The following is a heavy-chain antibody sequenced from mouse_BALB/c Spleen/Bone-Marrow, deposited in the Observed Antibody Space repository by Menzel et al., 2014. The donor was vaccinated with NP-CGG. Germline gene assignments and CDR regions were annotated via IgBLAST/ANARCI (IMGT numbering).Heavy chain of an antibody. CDR2: ISSGGSYT. CDR1: GFAFSSYD. V-gene: IGHV5-9*02. CDR3: ARPVSDAYFDY. J-gene: IGHJ2*01. Sequence: EVMLVESGGGLVKPGGSLKPSCAASGFAFSSYDMSWVRQTPEKRLEWVATISSGGSYTYYPDSVKDRFIISRDNAKNTLYLQMSNVRSEDTALYYCARPVSDAYFDYWGQGTTLTVSS.